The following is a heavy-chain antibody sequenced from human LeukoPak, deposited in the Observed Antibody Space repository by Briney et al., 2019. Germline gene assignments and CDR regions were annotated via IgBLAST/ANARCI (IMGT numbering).Heavy chain of an antibody. D-gene: IGHD1-14*01. CDR1: GYTFTSYD. CDR3: ARDIKRSRARWENLGFDP. Sequence: ASVKVSCKASGYTFTSYDINWVRQATGQGLEWMGWISVYNGNTNYAQKFQGRVTMTTDTSTSTAYMELRSLRSDDTAVYYCARDIKRSRARWENLGFDPWGQGTLVTVSS. J-gene: IGHJ5*02. CDR2: ISVYNGNT. V-gene: IGHV1-18*01.